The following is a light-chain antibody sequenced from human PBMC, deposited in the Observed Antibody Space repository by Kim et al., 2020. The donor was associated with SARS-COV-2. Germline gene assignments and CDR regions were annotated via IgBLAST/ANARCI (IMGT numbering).Light chain of an antibody. CDR3: QQYYSNPLT. CDR1: QSVLYSSNNKNY. V-gene: IGKV4-1*01. CDR2: WAS. J-gene: IGKJ4*01. Sequence: DIVMTQSPDSLAVSLDERATINCKSSQSVLYSSNNKNYLAWYQQKPGQPPKLLIYWASTRESGVPDRFSGSGSGTDFTLTISNLQAEDVAVYYCQQYYSNPLTFGGGTKVEIK.